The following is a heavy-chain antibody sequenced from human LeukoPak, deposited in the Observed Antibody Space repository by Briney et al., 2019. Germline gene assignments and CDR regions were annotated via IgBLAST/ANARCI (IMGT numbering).Heavy chain of an antibody. J-gene: IGHJ5*02. CDR3: ARDYGGNSGWFDP. CDR1: VYTLPNYD. V-gene: IGHV1-8*01. CDR2: RKPRSGET. D-gene: IGHD4-23*01. Sequence: ASVKVSRKASVYTLPNYDSNWVRQATGQGLEGMGWRKPRSGETGYAQKFQGRATMTRDTSINTAYMELRSLTSEDTAVYYCARDYGGNSGWFDPWGQGTLVTVSS.